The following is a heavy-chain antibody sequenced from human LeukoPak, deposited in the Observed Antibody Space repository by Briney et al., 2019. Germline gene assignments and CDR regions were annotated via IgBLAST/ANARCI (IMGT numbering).Heavy chain of an antibody. D-gene: IGHD3-9*01. CDR2: TYYRSTWYN. Sequence: SQTLSLTCAISGDSVSSNSVTWDWIRQSPSRGLEWLGRTYYRSTWYNDYAVSVRGRITVNPDTSKNQFSLHLNSVTPEDTAVYYCARRLAQYDCFDPWGQGILVTVSS. CDR3: ARRLAQYDCFDP. J-gene: IGHJ5*02. V-gene: IGHV6-1*01. CDR1: GDSVSSNSVT.